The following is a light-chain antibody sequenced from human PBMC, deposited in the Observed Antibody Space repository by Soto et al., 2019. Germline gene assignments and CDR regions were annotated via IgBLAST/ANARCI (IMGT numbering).Light chain of an antibody. Sequence: DIQMTQSPSSLSASVGDRVTITCRASQSISSYLNWYQQKPGKAHKLLVYAASSLQSGVPSRFSGSVSVTDFTLPISSLQPEDFATYHCQQSYSTPPGFSQGTKVEIK. CDR1: QSISSY. J-gene: IGKJ1*01. CDR3: QQSYSTPPG. CDR2: AAS. V-gene: IGKV1-39*01.